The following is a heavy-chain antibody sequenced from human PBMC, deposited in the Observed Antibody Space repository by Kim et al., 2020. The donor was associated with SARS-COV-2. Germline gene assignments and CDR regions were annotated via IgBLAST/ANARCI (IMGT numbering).Heavy chain of an antibody. Sequence: SETLSLTCAVYGGSFSGYYWSWIRQPPGKGLEWIGEINHSGSTNYNPSLKSRVTISVDTSKNQFSLKLSSVTAADTAVYYCARMLWTGYYIWGRSAAGVFDIWGQGTMVTVSS. CDR3: ARMLWTGYYIWGRSAAGVFDI. V-gene: IGHV4-34*01. J-gene: IGHJ3*02. D-gene: IGHD3-9*01. CDR1: GGSFSGYY. CDR2: INHSGST.